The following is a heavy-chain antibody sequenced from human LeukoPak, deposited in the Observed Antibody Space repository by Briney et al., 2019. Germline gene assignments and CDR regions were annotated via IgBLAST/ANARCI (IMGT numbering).Heavy chain of an antibody. J-gene: IGHJ4*02. D-gene: IGHD2-15*01. Sequence: GGSLRLSCAASGFTFSTYWMDWIRQAPGKGLEWVANIKEDGSERYYEDSVKGRLTISRDNAKNSLYLQMNSLRAEDTAVYYCARNVGWFRFDYWGQGTLVTVSS. CDR2: IKEDGSER. CDR3: ARNVGWFRFDY. CDR1: GFTFSTYW. V-gene: IGHV3-7*03.